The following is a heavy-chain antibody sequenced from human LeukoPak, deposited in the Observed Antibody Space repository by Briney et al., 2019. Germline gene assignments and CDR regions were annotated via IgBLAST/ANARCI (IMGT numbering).Heavy chain of an antibody. CDR2: MNPNSGNT. J-gene: IGHJ6*02. D-gene: IGHD3-22*01. V-gene: IGHV1-8*01. CDR3: ARDYYDSSGSVCYYGMDV. CDR1: GYTFTSYD. Sequence: GASVKVSCKASGYTFTSYDINWVRQATGQGLEWMGWMNPNSGNTGYAQKFQGRVTMTRNTSISTAYMELSSLRSEDTAVYYCARDYYDSSGSVCYYGMDVWGQGTTVTVSS.